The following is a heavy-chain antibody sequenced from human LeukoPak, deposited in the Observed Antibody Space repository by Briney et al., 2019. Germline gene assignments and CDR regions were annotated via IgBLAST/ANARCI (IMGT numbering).Heavy chain of an antibody. CDR3: ASPYCSSTSCSDYYYGMDV. V-gene: IGHV3-7*01. D-gene: IGHD2-2*01. Sequence: GGSLRLSCAASGFTFSSYWMSWVRQAPGKGLEWVANIKQDGSEKYYVDSVKGRFTISRDNAKNSLYLQMNSLRAEDTAVCYCASPYCSSTSCSDYYYGMDVWGQGTTVTVSS. CDR1: GFTFSSYW. J-gene: IGHJ6*02. CDR2: IKQDGSEK.